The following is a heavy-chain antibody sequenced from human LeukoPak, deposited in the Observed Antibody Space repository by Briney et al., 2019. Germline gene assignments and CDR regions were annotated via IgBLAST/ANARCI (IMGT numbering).Heavy chain of an antibody. Sequence: SETLSLTCTVSGGSISSSIYYWGWIRQPPGKGLEWIGSIYYSGSTYYNPSLKSRVTISVDTSKNQFSLKLSSVTAADTAVYYCARSKPTYGGGNYFDYWGQGTLVTVSS. CDR3: ARSKPTYGGGNYFDY. J-gene: IGHJ4*02. V-gene: IGHV4-39*07. CDR1: GGSISSSIYY. D-gene: IGHD4-23*01. CDR2: IYYSGST.